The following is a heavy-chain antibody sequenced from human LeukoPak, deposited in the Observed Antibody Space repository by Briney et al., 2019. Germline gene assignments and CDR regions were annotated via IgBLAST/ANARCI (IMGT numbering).Heavy chain of an antibody. D-gene: IGHD5-18*01. Sequence: SETLSLTCTVSGGSISSYYWSWIRQPPGKGLEWIGYIYYSRSTNYNPSLKSRVTISVDTSKNQFSLKLSSVTAADTAVYYCARVGYSYGFDYWGQGTLVTVSS. CDR3: ARVGYSYGFDY. V-gene: IGHV4-59*01. J-gene: IGHJ4*02. CDR1: GGSISSYY. CDR2: IYYSRST.